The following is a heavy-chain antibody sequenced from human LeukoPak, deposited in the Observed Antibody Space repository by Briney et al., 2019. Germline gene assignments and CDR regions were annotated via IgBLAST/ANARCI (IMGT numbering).Heavy chain of an antibody. CDR1: GFTFSSYA. CDR3: AKDQEYSSSWYGVYYFDY. D-gene: IGHD6-13*01. CDR2: ISGSGGST. V-gene: IGHV3-23*01. Sequence: GASLRLSCAASGFTFSSYAMSWVRQAPGKGLEWVSAISGSGGSTYYADSAKGRFTISRDNSKNTLYLQMNSLRAEDTAVYYCAKDQEYSSSWYGVYYFDYWGQGTLVTVSS. J-gene: IGHJ4*02.